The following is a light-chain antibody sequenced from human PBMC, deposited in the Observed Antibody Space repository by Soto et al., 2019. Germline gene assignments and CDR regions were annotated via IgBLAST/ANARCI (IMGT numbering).Light chain of an antibody. CDR2: KAS. CDR3: QQYKSYWT. J-gene: IGKJ1*01. V-gene: IGKV1-5*03. Sequence: DIQMTQSPSTLSASVGDRVTITCRASQSISSWLAWYQQKPGKAPKLLIYKASSLESGVPSRFSGSGSGTEFTLTISSLQPDDFATYYRQQYKSYWTFGQGTKVEIK. CDR1: QSISSW.